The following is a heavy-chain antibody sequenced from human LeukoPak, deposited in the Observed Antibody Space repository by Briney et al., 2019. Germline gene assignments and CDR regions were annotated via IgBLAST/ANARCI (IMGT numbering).Heavy chain of an antibody. CDR2: MNPNSGNT. J-gene: IGHJ5*02. CDR3: ASTFGVLSRKYNWFDP. V-gene: IGHV1-8*01. D-gene: IGHD3-3*01. CDR1: GYTFTRYD. Sequence: ASVKVSCKASGYTFTRYDINWVRQATGQGLEWMGWMNPNSGNTGYAQKFQGRVTITRNTSISTAYMELNSLRSEDTAVYYCASTFGVLSRKYNWFDPWGQGTLVTVSS.